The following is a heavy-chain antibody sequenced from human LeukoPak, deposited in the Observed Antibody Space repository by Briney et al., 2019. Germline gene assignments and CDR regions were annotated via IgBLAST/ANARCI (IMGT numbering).Heavy chain of an antibody. CDR2: IYSGGST. V-gene: IGHV3-53*01. Sequence: PGGSLRLSCAASGFAVSSNYMNWVRQAPGKGLEWVSVIYSGGSTYYADSVKGRFTISRDNSKNTLYLQMNSLRAEDTAVYYCARDRVASSWPNWYFDLWGRGTLVTVSS. J-gene: IGHJ2*01. D-gene: IGHD6-13*01. CDR3: ARDRVASSWPNWYFDL. CDR1: GFAVSSNY.